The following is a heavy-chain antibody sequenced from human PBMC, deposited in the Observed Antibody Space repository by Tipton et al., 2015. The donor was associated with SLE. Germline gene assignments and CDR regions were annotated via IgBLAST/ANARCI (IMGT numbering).Heavy chain of an antibody. CDR2: VYYSGST. D-gene: IGHD6-13*01. V-gene: IGHV4-39*07. J-gene: IGHJ4*02. CDR3: ATTRVAAAGTGY. Sequence: LRLSCTVSGGSISSHYWGWIRQPPGKGLEWIGSVYYSGSTYYNPSLKSRVTISVDTSKNQFSLKLSSVTAADTAVYYCATTRVAAAGTGYWGQGTLVTVSS. CDR1: GGSISSHY.